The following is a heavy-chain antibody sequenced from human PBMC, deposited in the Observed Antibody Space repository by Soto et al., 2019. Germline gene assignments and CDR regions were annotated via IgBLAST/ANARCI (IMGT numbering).Heavy chain of an antibody. D-gene: IGHD1-26*01. Sequence: SETLSLTCTVSGGSISSGDYYWSWIRQPPGKGLEWIGYIYYSGSTYYNPSLKSRVTISVDTSKNQFSLKLSSVTAADTAVYYCARGSPQPPHLNWFDQWGQGTMVTVSS. CDR3: ARGSPQPPHLNWFDQ. CDR2: IYYSGST. CDR1: GGSISSGDYY. J-gene: IGHJ5*02. V-gene: IGHV4-30-4*01.